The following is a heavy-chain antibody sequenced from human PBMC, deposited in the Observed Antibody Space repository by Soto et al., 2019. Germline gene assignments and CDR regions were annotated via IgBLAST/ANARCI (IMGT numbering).Heavy chain of an antibody. CDR3: ARDRRIVGATSRYYYYGMDV. D-gene: IGHD1-26*01. J-gene: IGHJ6*02. CDR1: GFTFSTYA. CDR2: ISNDGSKK. V-gene: IGHV3-30-3*01. Sequence: GGSLRLSCVASGFTFSTYAIHWVRQAPGKGLDWVAVISNDGSKKYFVDSVKGRFTISRDNSNNTVYLQMNSLRAEDTAVYYCARDRRIVGATSRYYYYGMDVWGQGTTVTVSS.